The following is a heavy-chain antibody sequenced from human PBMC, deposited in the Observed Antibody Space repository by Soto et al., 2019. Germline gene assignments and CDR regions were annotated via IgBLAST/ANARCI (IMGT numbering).Heavy chain of an antibody. CDR1: GGTFSSYA. CDR3: ARGGRLRQEFDY. Sequence: QVQLVQSGAEVKKPGSSVKVSCKASGGTFSSYAISWVRQAPGQGLEWMGGIIPIFGTANYAQKFQGRVTITADESESTAYMELSMLRSEDSDVYYCARGGRLRQEFDYWGQGTLVTVSS. V-gene: IGHV1-69*01. CDR2: IIPIFGTA. J-gene: IGHJ4*02. D-gene: IGHD3-16*01.